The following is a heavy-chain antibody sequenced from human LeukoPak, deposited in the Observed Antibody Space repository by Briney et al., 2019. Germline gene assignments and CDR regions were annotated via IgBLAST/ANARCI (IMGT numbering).Heavy chain of an antibody. CDR1: GGSISSYY. CDR3: ARGTVVVPAAREHYGMDV. CDR2: IYTSGST. D-gene: IGHD2-2*01. V-gene: IGHV4-4*07. Sequence: PSETLSLTCTVSGGSISSYYWSWIRQPAGKGLEWIGRIYTSGSTNYNPSLKSRVTMSVDTSENQFSLKLSSVTAADTAVYYCARGTVVVPAAREHYGMDVWDQGTTVTVSS. J-gene: IGHJ6*02.